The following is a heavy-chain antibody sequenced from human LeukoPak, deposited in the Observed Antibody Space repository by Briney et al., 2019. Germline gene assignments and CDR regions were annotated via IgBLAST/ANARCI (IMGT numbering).Heavy chain of an antibody. CDR3: AKDSEATITPLSAFDI. CDR1: GFSFRNYA. V-gene: IGHV3-23*01. CDR2: ISGSGGST. J-gene: IGHJ3*02. D-gene: IGHD4-23*01. Sequence: GGSLRLSCAASGFSFRNYAISWVRQAPGKGLEWVPSISGSGGSTYSADSVKGRFTISRENSNNTLYLQMNSLRADDTAMYYCAKDSEATITPLSAFDIWGQGTMVTVSS.